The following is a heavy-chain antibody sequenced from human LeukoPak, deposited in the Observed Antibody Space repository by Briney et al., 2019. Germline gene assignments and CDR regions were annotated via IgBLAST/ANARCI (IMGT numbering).Heavy chain of an antibody. J-gene: IGHJ4*02. CDR3: ARERTKFDY. Sequence: PGGSLRLSCAASGFTFSSYAMHWVRQAPGKGLEWVAVISYDGSNKYYADSVKGRFTISRDNSKNRLYLQMNSLRAEDTAVYYCARERTKFDYWGQGTLVTVSS. CDR1: GFTFSSYA. V-gene: IGHV3-30-3*01. CDR2: ISYDGSNK.